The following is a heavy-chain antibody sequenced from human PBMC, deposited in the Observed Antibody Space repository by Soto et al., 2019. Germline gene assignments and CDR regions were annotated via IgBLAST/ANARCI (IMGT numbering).Heavy chain of an antibody. Sequence: ASVKVSCKASGYTFTSYGISWVLQAPGQGLEWMGWISAYNGNTNYAQKLQGRVTMTTDTSTSTAYMELRSLRSDDTAVYYCARVSETMVRGVIGAFDIWGQGTMVTVSS. CDR3: ARVSETMVRGVIGAFDI. CDR2: ISAYNGNT. D-gene: IGHD3-10*01. V-gene: IGHV1-18*01. J-gene: IGHJ3*02. CDR1: GYTFTSYG.